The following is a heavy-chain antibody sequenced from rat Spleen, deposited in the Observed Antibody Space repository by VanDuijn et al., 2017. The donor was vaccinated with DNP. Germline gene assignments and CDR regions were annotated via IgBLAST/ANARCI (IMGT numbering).Heavy chain of an antibody. D-gene: IGHD1-1*01. CDR1: GFSLTSYG. J-gene: IGHJ2*01. V-gene: IGHV2S12*01. Sequence: QVQLKESGPGLVQPSQTLSLTCTVSGFSLTSYGVCWVRQPPGKGLEWIAAISSSGTTHYNSGLKSRLSISRDTSKSQVFLKMNSLQTEDTAIYFCSRVGYYSAVDYWGQGVMVTVSS. CDR2: ISSSGTT. CDR3: SRVGYYSAVDY.